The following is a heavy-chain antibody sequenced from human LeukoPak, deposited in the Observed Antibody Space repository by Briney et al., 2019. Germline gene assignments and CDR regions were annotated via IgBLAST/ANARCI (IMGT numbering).Heavy chain of an antibody. CDR1: GGSFSGYY. CDR2: INHSGST. J-gene: IGHJ4*02. Sequence: SETLSLTCAVYGGSFSGYYWSWIRQPPGKGLEWIGEINHSGSTNYNPSLKSRVTISVDTSKNQFSLKLSSVTAADTAVYYCAIGVAIDYWGQGTLVTVSS. CDR3: AIGVAIDY. D-gene: IGHD3-3*01. V-gene: IGHV4-34*01.